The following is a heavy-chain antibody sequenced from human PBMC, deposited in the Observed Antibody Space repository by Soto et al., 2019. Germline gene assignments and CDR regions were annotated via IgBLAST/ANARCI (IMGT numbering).Heavy chain of an antibody. V-gene: IGHV3-23*01. D-gene: IGHD4-17*01. CDR3: APLGDYGLLAFDY. CDR1: VFTFSSYA. Sequence: GSLRLSCAASVFTFSSYAMSWVRQAPGKGLEWVSAISGSGGSTYYADSVKGRFTISRDNSKNTLYLQMNSLRAEDTAVYYCAPLGDYGLLAFDYWGQGTLVIVSS. CDR2: ISGSGGST. J-gene: IGHJ4*02.